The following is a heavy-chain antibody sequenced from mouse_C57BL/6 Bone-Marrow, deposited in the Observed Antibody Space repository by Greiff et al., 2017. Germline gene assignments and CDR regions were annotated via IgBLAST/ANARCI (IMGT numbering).Heavy chain of an antibody. V-gene: IGHV5-17*01. CDR3: ARNGDYDYDGP. CDR1: GFTFSDYG. J-gene: IGHJ2*01. Sequence: DVKLVESGGGLVKPGGSLKLSCAASGFTFSDYGMHWVRQAPEKGLEWVAYISSGSSTIYYADTVKGRFTISRDNAKNTLFLQMTSLRSEDTAMYYCARNGDYDYDGPWGQGTTLTVSS. D-gene: IGHD2-4*01. CDR2: ISSGSSTI.